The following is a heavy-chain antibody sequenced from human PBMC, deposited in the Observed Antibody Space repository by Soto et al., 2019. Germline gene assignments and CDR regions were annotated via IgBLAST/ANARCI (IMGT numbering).Heavy chain of an antibody. CDR2: IYYSGST. CDR3: ARESVVVPAATHYYYYYGMDV. Sequence: SGTLSLTRTVSGCSISSYDWSWIRQPPGKGLEWIGYIYYSGSTNYNPSLKSRVTISVDTSKNQFSLKLSSVTAADTAVYYCARESVVVPAATHYYYYYGMDVWGQGTTVTVSS. J-gene: IGHJ6*02. CDR1: GCSISSYD. V-gene: IGHV4-59*01. D-gene: IGHD2-2*01.